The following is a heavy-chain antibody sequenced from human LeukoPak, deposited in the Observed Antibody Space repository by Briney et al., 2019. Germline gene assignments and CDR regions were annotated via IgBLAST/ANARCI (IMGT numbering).Heavy chain of an antibody. J-gene: IGHJ4*02. V-gene: IGHV4-31*03. CDR2: IYRSGST. CDR1: GGSISNGGFY. CDR3: ARDLTGYFKFDF. D-gene: IGHD3-9*01. Sequence: SETLSLTCTVSGGSISNGGFYLNWIRQHPGKGLEWIGSIYRSGSTYYNPSLYNPSLKSRVIMSLDTSKNQFSLKLNSVTAADTAVYYCARDLTGYFKFDFWGQGTLVTVSS.